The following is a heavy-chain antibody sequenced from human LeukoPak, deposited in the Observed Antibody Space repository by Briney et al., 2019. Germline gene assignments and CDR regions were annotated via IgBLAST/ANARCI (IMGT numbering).Heavy chain of an antibody. Sequence: GGSLRLSCAASGFTFSGFWMHWVRQAPGKGLVWVSCISFDGSDATYADSVKGRFTISRDNAKNTLHLQMDSLTVEDTAVYYCAKDSAEWELLWASLDYWGQGTLVTVSS. CDR2: ISFDGSDA. J-gene: IGHJ4*02. D-gene: IGHD1-26*01. CDR3: AKDSAEWELLWASLDY. V-gene: IGHV3-74*01. CDR1: GFTFSGFW.